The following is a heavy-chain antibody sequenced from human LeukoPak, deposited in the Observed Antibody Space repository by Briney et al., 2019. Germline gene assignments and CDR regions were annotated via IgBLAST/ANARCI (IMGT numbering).Heavy chain of an antibody. CDR2: INPNSGDT. J-gene: IGHJ4*02. CDR1: GYTFTGYF. Sequence: ASVNFSCKASGYTFTGYFLHWVRPAPGQGFEWMGWINPNSGDTSYTQTIQGRVTMARDTSISTAYMELSSLRSDDTAVYYCARAQSLTAPAGTFANSWGQGTLVTVSS. D-gene: IGHD6-13*01. CDR3: ARAQSLTAPAGTFANS. V-gene: IGHV1-2*02.